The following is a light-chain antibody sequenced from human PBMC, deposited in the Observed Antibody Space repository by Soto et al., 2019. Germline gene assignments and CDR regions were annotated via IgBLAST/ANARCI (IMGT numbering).Light chain of an antibody. V-gene: IGLV2-8*01. J-gene: IGLJ1*01. CDR1: SSDIGGYNF. Sequence: QSALTQPPSASGSPGQSVAISCTGTSSDIGGYNFVSWYQQHPGKAPKLLMYEVTQRPSGVPDRFVGSKSGNTATLIVSWLKAEDEADYYCTSHRGSNNPYVLGTGTQLTVL. CDR2: EVT. CDR3: TSHRGSNNPYV.